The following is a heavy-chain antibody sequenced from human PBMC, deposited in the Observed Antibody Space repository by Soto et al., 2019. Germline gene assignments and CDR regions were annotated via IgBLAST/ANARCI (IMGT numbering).Heavy chain of an antibody. CDR1: GFIFNRYA. CDR2: ISKDGSVQ. V-gene: IGHV3-30-3*01. Sequence: QVQLVESGGRVVQPGRSLRLSCAASGFIFNRYAIHWVRQTPGKGLEWVAVISKDGSVQYYADSVRGRFIISRDKSKDTVYLEMNSLRAEETAVFYCARSRSGAVPDSIGYWGQGTLVTVSS. D-gene: IGHD3-3*01. J-gene: IGHJ4*02. CDR3: ARSRSGAVPDSIGY.